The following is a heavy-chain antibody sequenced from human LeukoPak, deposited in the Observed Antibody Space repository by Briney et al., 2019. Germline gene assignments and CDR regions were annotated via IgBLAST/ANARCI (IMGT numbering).Heavy chain of an antibody. J-gene: IGHJ4*02. Sequence: SETLSLTCTVSGVSISSYYWSWIRQPPGKGLEWIGYISYSGSTNYNPSLKSRVTISVDTPKSQFSLKLSSVTAADTALYYCARIDTSWFTFDDWGQGTLSPSPQ. V-gene: IGHV4-59*01. CDR2: ISYSGST. CDR3: ARIDTSWFTFDD. D-gene: IGHD2-2*01. CDR1: GVSISSYY.